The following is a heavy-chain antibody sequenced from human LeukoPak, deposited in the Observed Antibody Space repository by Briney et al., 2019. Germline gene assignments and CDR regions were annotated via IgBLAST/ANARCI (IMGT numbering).Heavy chain of an antibody. CDR1: GFTFSSYE. CDR2: ISSSGSTR. V-gene: IGHV3-48*03. Sequence: GGSLRLSCAASGFTFSSYEMNWVCQAPGKGLEWVSYISSSGSTRYYADSVKGRFTISRDDAKNSLYLQMNSLRAEDTAVYYCTRNGFSSGLDYWGQGTLVTVSS. J-gene: IGHJ4*02. CDR3: TRNGFSSGLDY. D-gene: IGHD6-19*01.